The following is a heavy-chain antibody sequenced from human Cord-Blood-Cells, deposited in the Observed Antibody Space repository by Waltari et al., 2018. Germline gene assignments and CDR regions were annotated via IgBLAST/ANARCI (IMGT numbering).Heavy chain of an antibody. CDR2: IYYSGST. V-gene: IGHV4-39*01. Sequence: QLQLQESGPGLVKPSETLSLTCTVSGGSISSRSYYWGWIRQSPGKGLAWIGSIYYSGSTYYNPSLKSRVTISVDTSKNQFSLKLSSVTAADTAVYYCARGGDYDFWSGFGAFDIWGQGTMVTVSS. D-gene: IGHD3-3*01. J-gene: IGHJ3*02. CDR3: ARGGDYDFWSGFGAFDI. CDR1: GGSISSRSYY.